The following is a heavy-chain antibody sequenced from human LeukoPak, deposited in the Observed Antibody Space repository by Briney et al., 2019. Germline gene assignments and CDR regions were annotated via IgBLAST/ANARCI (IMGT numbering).Heavy chain of an antibody. CDR2: IYTSGST. CDR1: GGSFSSYY. CDR3: ARSTPDYYDSTYDAFDI. V-gene: IGHV4-59*10. Sequence: SETLSLTCAVYGGSFSSYYWSWIRQPAGKGLEWIGRIYTSGSTNYNPSLKSRVTMSVDTSKNQFSLKLSSVTAADTAVYYCARSTPDYYDSTYDAFDIWGQGTMVTVSS. D-gene: IGHD3-22*01. J-gene: IGHJ3*02.